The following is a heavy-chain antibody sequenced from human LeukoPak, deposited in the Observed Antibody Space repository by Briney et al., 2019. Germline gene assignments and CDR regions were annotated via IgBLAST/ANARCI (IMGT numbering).Heavy chain of an antibody. J-gene: IGHJ3*02. V-gene: IGHV4-59*01. CDR2: ISYSGGT. Sequence: SETLSLTCTVSGGSINSYYWSWIRQPPGKGLEWIGDISYSGGTTYSPSLKRRGTISQDTSKNQFYLKLRSVTAADPAVYYCASGGYYGSGAFHIWGQGTMVTVSS. CDR3: ASGGYYGSGAFHI. CDR1: GGSINSYY. D-gene: IGHD3-10*01.